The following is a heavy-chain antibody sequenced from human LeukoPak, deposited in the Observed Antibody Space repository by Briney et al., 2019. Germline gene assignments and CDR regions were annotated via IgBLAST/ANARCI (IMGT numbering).Heavy chain of an antibody. CDR3: ARVTKNYDILTGYYNWFDP. J-gene: IGHJ5*02. V-gene: IGHV1-18*04. D-gene: IGHD3-9*01. CDR1: GYTFTGYY. Sequence: ASVKVSCKASGYTFTGYYMHWVRQAPGQGLEWMGWISAYNGNTNYAQKLQGRVTMTTDTSTSTAYMELRSLRSDDTAVYYCARVTKNYDILTGYYNWFDPWGQGTLVTVSS. CDR2: ISAYNGNT.